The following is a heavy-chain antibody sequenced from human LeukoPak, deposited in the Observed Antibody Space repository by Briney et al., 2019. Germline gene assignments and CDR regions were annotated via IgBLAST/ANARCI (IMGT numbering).Heavy chain of an antibody. CDR1: GFTFDDRG. CDR2: INWNGGST. J-gene: IGHJ3*02. Sequence: GGSLRLSCAASGFTFDDRGMSWVRQAPGKGLEWVSGINWNGGSTAYADSVEGRFTISRDNAKKSLYMQMNSLRDEDTALYYCAREYASLGFDIWGQGTMVTVSS. D-gene: IGHD7-27*01. CDR3: AREYASLGFDI. V-gene: IGHV3-20*04.